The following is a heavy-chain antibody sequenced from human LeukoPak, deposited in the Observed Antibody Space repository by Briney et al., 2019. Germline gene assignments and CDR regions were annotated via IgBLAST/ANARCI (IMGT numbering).Heavy chain of an antibody. D-gene: IGHD2-21*02. J-gene: IGHJ4*02. V-gene: IGHV3-21*01. CDR3: ARGVSYRVVVTATDFDY. Sequence: GGSLRLSCEASGFTFGSYYMNWVRQAPGRGLEWVSSIGSSSIHIYYADSVKGRFTISGDNAKNSLYLQMNSLRAEDTAVYYCARGVSYRVVVTATDFDYWGQGTLVTVSS. CDR2: IGSSSIHI. CDR1: GFTFGSYY.